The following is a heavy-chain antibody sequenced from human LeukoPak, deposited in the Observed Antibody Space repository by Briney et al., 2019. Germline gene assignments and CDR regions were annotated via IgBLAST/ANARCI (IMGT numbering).Heavy chain of an antibody. J-gene: IGHJ4*02. CDR3: ARDRSPRGGHYDFPIPADY. Sequence: ASVTVSCKASGYTFTSYYMHWVRQAPGQGLEWMGIINPSGGSTSYAQKFQGRVTMTRDMSTSTVYMELSSLRSDDTAVYYCARDRSPRGGHYDFPIPADYWGQGTLVTVSS. V-gene: IGHV1-46*01. CDR1: GYTFTSYY. D-gene: IGHD3-3*01. CDR2: INPSGGST.